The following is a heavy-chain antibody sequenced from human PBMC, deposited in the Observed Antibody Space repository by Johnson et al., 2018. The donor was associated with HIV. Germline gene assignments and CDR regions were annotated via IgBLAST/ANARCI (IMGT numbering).Heavy chain of an antibody. J-gene: IGHJ3*02. CDR1: GFTFSSYA. CDR2: ISYDGSNT. Sequence: HVQLVESGGGVVQPGGSLRLSCAASGFTFSSYAMHWVHQAPGKGLEWVAVISYDGSNTYCADSVKGRFTISRDNSKNTLYLQMNSLRAEDTAVYYCASGLGIVGATRSAFDIWGQGTMVTVSS. V-gene: IGHV3-30*04. CDR3: ASGLGIVGATRSAFDI. D-gene: IGHD1-26*01.